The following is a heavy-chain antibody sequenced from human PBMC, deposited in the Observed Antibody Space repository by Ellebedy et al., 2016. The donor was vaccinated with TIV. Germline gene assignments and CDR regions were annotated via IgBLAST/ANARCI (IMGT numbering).Heavy chain of an antibody. CDR2: INHIGST. J-gene: IGHJ4*02. D-gene: IGHD5-18*01. V-gene: IGHV4-34*01. CDR3: ARCPGDTAMVTCYFDY. CDR1: GGSFSGYY. Sequence: MPSETLSLTCAVYGGSFSGYYWSWIRKPPGKGLEWIGEINHIGSTNYNPSLKSPVTVSVDTSKNQFSLKLSSVTAQDTAVYYCARCPGDTAMVTCYFDYWGQGTLVTVSS.